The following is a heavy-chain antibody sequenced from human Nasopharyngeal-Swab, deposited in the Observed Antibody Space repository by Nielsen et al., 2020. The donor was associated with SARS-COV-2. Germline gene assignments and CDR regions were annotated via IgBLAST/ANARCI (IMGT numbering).Heavy chain of an antibody. J-gene: IGHJ6*02. V-gene: IGHV4-59*01. Sequence: PAPGEGLEWIGYIYYSGSTNYNPSLKSRVTISVDTSKNQFSLKLSSVTAADTAVYYCAIGGGGSYYYGMDVWGQGTTVTVSS. CDR3: AIGGGGSYYYGMDV. CDR2: IYYSGST. D-gene: IGHD3-16*01.